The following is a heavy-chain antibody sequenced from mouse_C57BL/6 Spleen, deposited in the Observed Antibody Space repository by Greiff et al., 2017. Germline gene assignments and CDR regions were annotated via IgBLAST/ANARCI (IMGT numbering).Heavy chain of an antibody. CDR2: IRSKSSNYAT. J-gene: IGHJ2*01. CDR3: VRGCSSDY. D-gene: IGHD1-3*01. CDR1: GFTFNTYA. Sequence: EVQVVESGGGLVQPKGSLKLSCAASGFTFNTYAMHWVRQAPGKGLEWVARIRSKSSNYATYYADSVKDRFTISRDGSPSMLYLQMHNLKAEDTAMYYCVRGCSSDYWGQGTTLTVSS. V-gene: IGHV10-3*01.